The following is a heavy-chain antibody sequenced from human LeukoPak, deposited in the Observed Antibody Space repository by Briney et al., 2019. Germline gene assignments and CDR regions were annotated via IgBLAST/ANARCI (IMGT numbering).Heavy chain of an antibody. V-gene: IGHV4-39*07. CDR1: GGSISSSSYY. J-gene: IGHJ4*02. D-gene: IGHD4-11*01. Sequence: PSETLSLTCTVSGGSISSSSYYWGWIRQPPGKGLEWIGSIYYSGSTYYNPSLKSRVTISVDTSKNQFSLKLSSVTAADTAVYYCARETLTRGGFDYWGQGTLVTVSS. CDR3: ARETLTRGGFDY. CDR2: IYYSGST.